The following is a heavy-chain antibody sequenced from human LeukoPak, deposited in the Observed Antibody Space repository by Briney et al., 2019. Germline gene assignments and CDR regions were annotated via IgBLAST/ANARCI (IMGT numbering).Heavy chain of an antibody. V-gene: IGHV3-30-3*01. CDR2: ISNDGSNK. D-gene: IGHD6-19*01. CDR1: GFTFSSYA. CDR3: ARDPGAVAATLASWYFDL. J-gene: IGHJ2*01. Sequence: PGGSLRLSCAASGFTFSSYAMHWVRQAPGKGLEWVAVISNDGSNKYYADSVKGRFTISRDNSKNTLYLQMNSLRAEDTAVYYCARDPGAVAATLASWYFDLWGRGTLVTLPS.